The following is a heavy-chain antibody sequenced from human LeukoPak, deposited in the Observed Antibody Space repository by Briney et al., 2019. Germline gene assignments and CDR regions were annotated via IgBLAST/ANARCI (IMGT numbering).Heavy chain of an antibody. Sequence: PGGTLRLSCATSGFTFDDYGMSWVRQAPGKGLKWVSGINWNGGSTGYGDSVKGRFTISRDNAKNSLYLQMNSLRAEDTALYYCARGTVFHDYVWGSYPPGDYWGQGTLVTVSS. CDR3: ARGTVFHDYVWGSYPPGDY. J-gene: IGHJ4*02. CDR1: GFTFDDYG. D-gene: IGHD3-16*02. V-gene: IGHV3-20*04. CDR2: INWNGGST.